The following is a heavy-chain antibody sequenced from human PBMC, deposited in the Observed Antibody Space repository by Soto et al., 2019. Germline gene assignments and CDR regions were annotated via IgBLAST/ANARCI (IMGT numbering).Heavy chain of an antibody. Sequence: LRLSCAASGFTFSSYAMSWVRQAPGKGLEWVSAISGSGGSTYYADSVKGRFTISRDNSKNTLYLQMNSLRAEDTAVYYCAKAPEKYCSGGSCYPRYYYGMDVWGQGTTVTVSS. CDR1: GFTFSSYA. CDR2: ISGSGGST. V-gene: IGHV3-23*01. J-gene: IGHJ6*02. D-gene: IGHD2-15*01. CDR3: AKAPEKYCSGGSCYPRYYYGMDV.